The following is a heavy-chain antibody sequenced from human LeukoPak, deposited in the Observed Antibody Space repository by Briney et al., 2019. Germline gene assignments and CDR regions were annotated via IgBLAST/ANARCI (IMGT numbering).Heavy chain of an antibody. CDR1: GSTFSDYY. V-gene: IGHV3-11*01. CDR2: ISSSGSTI. Sequence: GGSLRLSCAASGSTFSDYYMSWIRQAPGKGREWVSYISSSGSTIYYADSVKGRFTISRDNAKNSLYLQMNSLRAEDTAVYYCAREPILGYCSGGSCHGAYYYYGMDVWGQGTTVTVSS. J-gene: IGHJ6*02. D-gene: IGHD2-15*01. CDR3: AREPILGYCSGGSCHGAYYYYGMDV.